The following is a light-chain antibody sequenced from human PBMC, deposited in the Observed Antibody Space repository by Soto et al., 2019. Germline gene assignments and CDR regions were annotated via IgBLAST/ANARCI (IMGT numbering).Light chain of an antibody. CDR2: GNT. Sequence: QSVLTQPSSVSGDPGQTVTISCTGSGSNIGAGYNVHWYQQLPGTAPKLLIHGNTNRPSGVPDRFSGSKSGTSASLAITGLQVEDEAEYYCSSYTNINTRACVFGTGTKLTVL. V-gene: IGLV1-40*01. CDR3: SSYTNINTRACV. J-gene: IGLJ1*01. CDR1: GSNIGAGYN.